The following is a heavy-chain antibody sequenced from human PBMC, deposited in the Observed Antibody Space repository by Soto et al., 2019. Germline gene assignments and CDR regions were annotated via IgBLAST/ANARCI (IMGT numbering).Heavy chain of an antibody. Sequence: PGGSLRLSCAASAFTFTDYYMSWIRQAPGKGLEWISYISRSGSTIYYADSVKGRFTISRDNANNSLYLQMNSLRAEDTAVYYCARGYSYRYKGTFDYWGQGTLVTVSS. D-gene: IGHD3-16*02. J-gene: IGHJ4*02. CDR3: ARGYSYRYKGTFDY. CDR1: AFTFTDYY. V-gene: IGHV3-11*01. CDR2: ISRSGSTI.